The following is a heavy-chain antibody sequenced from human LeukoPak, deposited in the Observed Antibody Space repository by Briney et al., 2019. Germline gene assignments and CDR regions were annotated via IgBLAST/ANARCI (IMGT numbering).Heavy chain of an antibody. CDR2: ISGSGGST. V-gene: IGHV3-23*01. Sequence: GGSLRLSCAASGFTFSSYAMSWVRQAPGKGLEWVSAISGSGGSTYYADSVKGRFTISRDNSKNTLYLQMNSLRAEDTAVYYCAKSAAHDYGSGTATDYWGQGTLVTVSS. D-gene: IGHD3-10*01. CDR1: GFTFSSYA. J-gene: IGHJ4*02. CDR3: AKSAAHDYGSGTATDY.